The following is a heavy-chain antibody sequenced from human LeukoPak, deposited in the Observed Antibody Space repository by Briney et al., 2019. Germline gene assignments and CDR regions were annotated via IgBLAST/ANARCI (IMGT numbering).Heavy chain of an antibody. CDR2: IDPSDSYT. V-gene: IGHV5-10-1*01. D-gene: IGHD2-2*01. CDR1: GYSFTSYW. CDR3: AKSPIVVVPAAMGGSDY. J-gene: IGHJ4*02. Sequence: GESLKISCKGSGYSFTSYWISWVRQMPGKGLEWMGRIDPSDSYTNYSPSFQGHVTISADKSISTAYLQWSSLKASDTAMYYCAKSPIVVVPAAMGGSDYWGQGTLVTVSS.